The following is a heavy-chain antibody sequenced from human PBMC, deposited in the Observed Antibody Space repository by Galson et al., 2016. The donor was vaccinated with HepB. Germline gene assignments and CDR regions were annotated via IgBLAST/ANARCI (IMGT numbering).Heavy chain of an antibody. CDR3: ARGYIVVVPGAIATTADGFDI. Sequence: SVKVSCKASGYTFTSYYIHWVRQAPGQGLEWMGMINPGGDDTNNAQKFQGRVTVTRDTSTSTVYMELSSLRSEDTAVYYCARGYIVVVPGAIATTADGFDIWGQGTLVTVSS. V-gene: IGHV1-46*01. CDR1: GYTFTSYY. D-gene: IGHD2-2*02. CDR2: INPGGDDT. J-gene: IGHJ3*02.